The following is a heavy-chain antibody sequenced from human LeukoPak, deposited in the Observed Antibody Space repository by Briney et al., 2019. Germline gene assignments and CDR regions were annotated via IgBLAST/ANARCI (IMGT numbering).Heavy chain of an antibody. CDR3: ARLAAGDLPWYFDL. D-gene: IGHD4-17*01. Sequence: SVKVSCKASGYTFTSYDINWVRQAPGQGLEWMGRIIPILGIANYAQKFQGRVTITADKSTSTAYMELSSLRSEDTAAYYCARLAAGDLPWYFDLWGRGTLVTVSS. CDR2: IIPILGIA. CDR1: GYTFTSYD. J-gene: IGHJ2*01. V-gene: IGHV1-69*04.